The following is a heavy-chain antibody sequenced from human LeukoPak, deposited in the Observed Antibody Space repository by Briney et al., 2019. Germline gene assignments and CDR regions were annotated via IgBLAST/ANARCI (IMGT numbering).Heavy chain of an antibody. V-gene: IGHV4-59*13. D-gene: IGHD3-9*01. CDR3: ARAVDILTGLATWDY. CDR2: IYYSGSA. J-gene: IGHJ4*02. Sequence: KPSETLSLTCTVSGGSISSFYWSWIRQPPGKGLEWIGYIYYSGSANYNPSLKSRVTIPVDTSKNQFSLKLSSVTAADTAVYYCARAVDILTGLATWDYWGQGTLVTVSS. CDR1: GGSISSFY.